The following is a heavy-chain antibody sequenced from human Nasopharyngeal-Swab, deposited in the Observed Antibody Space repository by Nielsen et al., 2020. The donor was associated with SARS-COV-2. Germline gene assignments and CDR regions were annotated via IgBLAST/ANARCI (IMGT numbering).Heavy chain of an antibody. D-gene: IGHD4-11*01. CDR1: GGSISGSY. CDR2: VYYSGST. V-gene: IGHV4-59*08. J-gene: IGHJ6*02. CDR3: ARWRTVTTIFYYGMDV. Sequence: LETLSLTCTVSGGSISGSYWSWIRQPPGKGLEWIGYVYYSGSTVYNPSLKSRVTISVDTSKNQFSLNLNSVTAADTAMYYCARWRTVTTIFYYGMDVWGQGTTVTVSS.